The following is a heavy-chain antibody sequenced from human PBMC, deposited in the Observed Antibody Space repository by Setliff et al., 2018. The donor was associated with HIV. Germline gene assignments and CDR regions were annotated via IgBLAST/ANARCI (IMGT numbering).Heavy chain of an antibody. V-gene: IGHV3-49*04. CDR1: GFTFGDYA. J-gene: IGHJ2*01. Sequence: PGGSLRLSCAASGFTFGDYALSWVRQAPGKGLEWVGFIRSKAYGGTTEYAASLKGRFTISRDDSKSIAYLQMNSLKTEDTAVYYCTRDAEPYGAYGNLKYFDLWGRGTLVTVS. CDR3: TRDAEPYGAYGNLKYFDL. CDR2: IRSKAYGGTT. D-gene: IGHD4-17*01.